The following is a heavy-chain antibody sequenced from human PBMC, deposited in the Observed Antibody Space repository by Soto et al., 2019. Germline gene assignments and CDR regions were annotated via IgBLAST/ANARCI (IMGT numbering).Heavy chain of an antibody. Sequence: QVQLQASGPGLLKPSQTLSLTCTVSGGSISSGGYYWSWIRQHPGKGLEWIGYIDYSGSTYYNPSLKRRVSISVDTSKSQFALKLSSVTAADMAIYYCARSVFPWGQGTLVTVSS. CDR2: IDYSGST. J-gene: IGHJ5*02. CDR1: GGSISSGGYY. CDR3: ARSVFP. V-gene: IGHV4-31*03.